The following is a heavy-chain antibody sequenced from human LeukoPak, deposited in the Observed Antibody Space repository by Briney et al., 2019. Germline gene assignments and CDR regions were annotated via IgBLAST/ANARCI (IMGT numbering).Heavy chain of an antibody. V-gene: IGHV4-39*07. CDR1: GGSVSSSGYY. CDR3: ARKLLPAFDY. D-gene: IGHD3-22*01. Sequence: SETLSLTCTVSGGSVSSSGYYWGWIRQPPGTGLEWIGSIYSTGSTYYNPSLKSRVTIFVVTSKNQFSLKLSSVTAADTAVYYCARKLLPAFDYWGQGTLVTVSS. CDR2: IYSTGST. J-gene: IGHJ4*02.